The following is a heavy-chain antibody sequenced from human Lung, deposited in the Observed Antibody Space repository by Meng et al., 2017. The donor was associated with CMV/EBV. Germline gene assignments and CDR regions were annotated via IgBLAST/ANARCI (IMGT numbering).Heavy chain of an antibody. V-gene: IGHV3-48*03. Sequence: GESLKISCAASGFTFSSYAMNWVRQAPGKGLEWVSYISSSGSTISYADSVKGRFTISRDNAKNSLYLQMNSLRLEDTAVYYCASVKDIVVVPAANGAKSYYYGTDVWGQGTTVTVSS. CDR1: GFTFSSYA. J-gene: IGHJ6*02. CDR3: ASVKDIVVVPAANGAKSYYYGTDV. CDR2: ISSSGSTI. D-gene: IGHD2-2*01.